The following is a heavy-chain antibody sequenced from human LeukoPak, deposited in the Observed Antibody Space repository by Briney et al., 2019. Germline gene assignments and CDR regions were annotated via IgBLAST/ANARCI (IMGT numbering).Heavy chain of an antibody. CDR3: ARDLGRTGGWYDY. J-gene: IGHJ4*02. D-gene: IGHD6-19*01. Sequence: GALRLSCAASGFTFSSYAMHWVRQAPGKGLEWVAVISYDGSNKYYADSVKGRFTISRDNSKNTLYLQMNSLRAEDTAVYYCARDLGRTGGWYDYWGQGTLVTVSS. CDR2: ISYDGSNK. CDR1: GFTFSSYA. V-gene: IGHV3-30*04.